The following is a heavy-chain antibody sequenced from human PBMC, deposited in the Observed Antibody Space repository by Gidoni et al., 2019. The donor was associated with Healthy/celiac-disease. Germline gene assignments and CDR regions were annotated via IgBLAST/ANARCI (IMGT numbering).Heavy chain of an antibody. CDR3: TRDSSSYYYDSRDAFDI. CDR1: GFTFGDSA. Sequence: EVQLVESGGGLVKPGRSLRLSCTASGFTFGDSAMSWFRQAPGKGLEWVGFIRSKAYGGTTEYAASVKGRFTISRDDSKSIAYLQMNSLKTEDTAVYYCTRDSSSYYYDSRDAFDIWGQGTMVTVSS. CDR2: IRSKAYGGTT. V-gene: IGHV3-49*05. D-gene: IGHD3-22*01. J-gene: IGHJ3*02.